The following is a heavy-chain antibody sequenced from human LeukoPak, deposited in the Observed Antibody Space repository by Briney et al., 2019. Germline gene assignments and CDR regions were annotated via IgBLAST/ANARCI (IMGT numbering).Heavy chain of an antibody. J-gene: IGHJ6*03. CDR1: GGSISGGSYY. Sequence: PSETLSLTCTVSGGSISGGSYYWSWIRQPAGKGLEWIGRIYTSGSTNYNPSLKSRVTISVDTSKNQFSLKLSSVTAADTAVYYCARTTVTPSDYYYYMDVWGKGTTVTVSS. CDR2: IYTSGST. V-gene: IGHV4-61*02. CDR3: ARTTVTPSDYYYYMDV. D-gene: IGHD4-17*01.